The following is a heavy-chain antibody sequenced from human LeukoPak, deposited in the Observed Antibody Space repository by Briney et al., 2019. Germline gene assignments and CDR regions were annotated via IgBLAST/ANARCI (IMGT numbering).Heavy chain of an antibody. Sequence: SETLSLTCAVYGGSFSGYYWSWIRQPPGKGLEWIGEINHSGSTNYNPSLKSRVTISVDTSKNQSSLKLSSVTAADTAVYYCARIYCSSTSCYVLDPWGQGTLVTVSS. CDR2: INHSGST. J-gene: IGHJ5*02. CDR1: GGSFSGYY. V-gene: IGHV4-34*01. CDR3: ARIYCSSTSCYVLDP. D-gene: IGHD2-2*01.